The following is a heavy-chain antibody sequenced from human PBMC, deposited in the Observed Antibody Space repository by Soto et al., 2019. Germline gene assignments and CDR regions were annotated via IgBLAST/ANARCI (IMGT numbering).Heavy chain of an antibody. CDR2: IGGSGGST. D-gene: IGHD1-1*01. CDR3: AKVRLEAHTFPDSYYYGLEV. J-gene: IGHJ6*04. Sequence: TVGSLRLSCAASGFTFGNYAMNWLRQAPGKGLEWVSGIGGSGGSTDYAVCGKGGVTISRDYTKNKLYLQINSLRCDYTGKCYIAKVRLEAHTFPDSYYYGLEVWGKGTTVTVSS. CDR1: GFTFGNYA. V-gene: IGHV3-23*01.